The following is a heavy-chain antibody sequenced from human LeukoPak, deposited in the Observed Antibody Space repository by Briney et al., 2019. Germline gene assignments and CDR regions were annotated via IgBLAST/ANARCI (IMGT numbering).Heavy chain of an antibody. J-gene: IGHJ4*02. D-gene: IGHD4-17*01. Sequence: SETLSVTCSVSGASITDSGYYWSWIRQPPGKGLELIGFVPFRGGTYYSPSLMSRVTISQDTSKNQFSLSLTSVTAADTAVYFCARGGPYGDPYTFWGQGRMIAVS. CDR3: ARGGPYGDPYTF. CDR2: VPFRGGT. V-gene: IGHV4-30-4*01. CDR1: GASITDSGYY.